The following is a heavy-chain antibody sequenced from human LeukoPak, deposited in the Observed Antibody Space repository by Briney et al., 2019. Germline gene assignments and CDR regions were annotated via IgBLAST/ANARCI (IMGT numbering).Heavy chain of an antibody. Sequence: PGGSLRLSCAASGFTFSNAWMSWVRLAPGKGLEWVGRIKSKTDGGTTDYAAPVKGRFTISRDDSKNTLYLQMNSLKTEDTAVYYCTTDWTDVVRDSSGYQFDYWGQGTLVTVSS. CDR3: TTDWTDVVRDSSGYQFDY. J-gene: IGHJ4*02. V-gene: IGHV3-15*01. D-gene: IGHD3-22*01. CDR1: GFTFSNAW. CDR2: IKSKTDGGTT.